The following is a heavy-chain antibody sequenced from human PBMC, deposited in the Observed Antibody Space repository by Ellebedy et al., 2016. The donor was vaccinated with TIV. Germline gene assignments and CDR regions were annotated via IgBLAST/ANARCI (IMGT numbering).Heavy chain of an antibody. D-gene: IGHD3-3*01. CDR1: GFIFSSYA. Sequence: GESLKISXAASGFIFSSYAMHWVRQAPGTGLEWVALISYKGRNNYVADSVKGRFTISRDNSNNTLYLQMNSLRAEDTAVYYCSKANTSPDFGMDVWGHGTTITVSS. J-gene: IGHJ6*02. CDR3: SKANTSPDFGMDV. CDR2: ISYKGRNN. V-gene: IGHV3-30*18.